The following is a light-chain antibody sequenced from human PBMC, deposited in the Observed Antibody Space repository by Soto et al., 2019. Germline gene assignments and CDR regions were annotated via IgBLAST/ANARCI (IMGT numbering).Light chain of an antibody. CDR2: RAS. CDR1: QDISNY. J-gene: IGKJ2*01. CDR3: QLYDNLPSYT. Sequence: DIQMSQSPSSLSASVGERVTITCQASQDISNYLNWYQHKPGKAAKLLIFRASNLETGVPSRFSGGGSGTQFTFTISSLQPEDIATYYCQLYDNLPSYTFGPGTKLEIK. V-gene: IGKV1-33*01.